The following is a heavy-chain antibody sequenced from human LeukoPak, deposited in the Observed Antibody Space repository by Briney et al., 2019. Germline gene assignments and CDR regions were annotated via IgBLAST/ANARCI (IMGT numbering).Heavy chain of an antibody. J-gene: IGHJ4*02. Sequence: GASMKVSCKASGYTLASNGISWVRRAPGQGLEWMGWISAYKGNTNHAQKFQGRVTMTTDTSTSTAYMELRSLRSDDTAVYYCARWRGADVLRYFDYEMEPAAPSGHFDHWGQGTLVTVSS. D-gene: IGHD3-9*01. CDR3: ARWRGADVLRYFDYEMEPAAPSGHFDH. CDR2: ISAYKGNT. V-gene: IGHV1-18*04. CDR1: GYTLASNG.